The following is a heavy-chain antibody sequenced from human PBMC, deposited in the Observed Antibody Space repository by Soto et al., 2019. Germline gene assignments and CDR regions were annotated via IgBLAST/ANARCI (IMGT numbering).Heavy chain of an antibody. J-gene: IGHJ6*02. CDR2: IYYSGST. CDR1: GGSVSSGSYY. V-gene: IGHV4-61*01. CDR3: RRSSRFGTDV. Sequence: SETLSLTCTVSGGSVSSGSYYWSWIRQPPGKGLEWIGYIYYSGSTNYNPSLKSRVTISVDTSKNQFSLKLSSVTAADTAVYYCRRSSRFGTDVWGQGTAVTSP. D-gene: IGHD6-13*01.